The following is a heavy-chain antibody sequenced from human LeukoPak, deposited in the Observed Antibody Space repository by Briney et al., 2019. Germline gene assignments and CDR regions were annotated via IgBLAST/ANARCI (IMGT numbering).Heavy chain of an antibody. CDR1: GGSFSGCY. D-gene: IGHD1-26*01. V-gene: IGHV4-34*01. CDR3: ARVIVGAFDI. Sequence: PSETLSLTCAVYGGSFSGCYWSWIRQPPGKGLEWIGEINHSGSTNYNPSLKSRVTISVDTSKNQFSLKLSSVTAADTAVYYCARVIVGAFDIWGQGTMVPVSS. CDR2: INHSGST. J-gene: IGHJ3*02.